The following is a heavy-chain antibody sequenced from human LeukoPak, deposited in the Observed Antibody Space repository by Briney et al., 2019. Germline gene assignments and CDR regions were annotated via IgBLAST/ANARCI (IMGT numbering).Heavy chain of an antibody. CDR3: AAAKDRHDYGDFQQFDY. J-gene: IGHJ4*02. V-gene: IGHV1-58*02. D-gene: IGHD4-17*01. Sequence: SVKVSCKASGFTFTSSAMQWVRQARGQRLEWIGWIVVGSGNTNYAQKFQERVTITRDMSTSTAYMELTSLRSEDTAVYYCAAAKDRHDYGDFQQFDYWGQGTLVTVSA. CDR2: IVVGSGNT. CDR1: GFTFTSSA.